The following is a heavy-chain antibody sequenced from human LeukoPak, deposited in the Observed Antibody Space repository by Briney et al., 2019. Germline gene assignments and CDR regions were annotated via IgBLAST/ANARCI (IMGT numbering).Heavy chain of an antibody. D-gene: IGHD2-21*02. J-gene: IGHJ4*02. CDR2: ISGSGGST. CDR3: AKGRSIVVVTANDY. CDR1: GFTFSSYA. Sequence: GGSLRLSSAASGFTFSSYAMSWVRQAPGKGLEWVSAISGSGGSTYYADSVKGRFTISRDNSKNTLYLQMNSLRAEDTAVYYCAKGRSIVVVTANDYWAREPWSPSPQ. V-gene: IGHV3-23*01.